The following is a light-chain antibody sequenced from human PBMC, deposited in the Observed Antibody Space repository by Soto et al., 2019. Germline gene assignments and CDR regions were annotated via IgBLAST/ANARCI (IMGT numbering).Light chain of an antibody. CDR3: QHSTTWT. J-gene: IGKJ1*01. V-gene: IGKV1-39*01. CDR1: QSISSY. Sequence: DIQMTQSPSSLSASVGGRVTIICRASQSISSYLNWYQQKPGKAPKLLIYAASSLQSGVTSRFSGSGSETDFTLTISSLQPEDFATYSCQHSTTWTFGQGTKVDIK. CDR2: AAS.